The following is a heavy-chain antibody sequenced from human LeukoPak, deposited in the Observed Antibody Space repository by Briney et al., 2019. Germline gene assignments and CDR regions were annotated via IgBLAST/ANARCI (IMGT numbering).Heavy chain of an antibody. D-gene: IGHD3-22*01. CDR1: GYTFTSYY. CDR3: ARSSEGRYYYDSSGFSYYYYMDV. J-gene: IGHJ6*03. CDR2: INPSGGST. V-gene: IGHV1-46*01. Sequence: ASVKVSCKASGYTFTSYYMHWVRQAPGQGLEWMGIINPSGGSTSYAQKFQGRVTMTRDMSTSTVYMELSSLRSEDTAVYYCARSSEGRYYYDSSGFSYYYYMDVWGKGTTVTISS.